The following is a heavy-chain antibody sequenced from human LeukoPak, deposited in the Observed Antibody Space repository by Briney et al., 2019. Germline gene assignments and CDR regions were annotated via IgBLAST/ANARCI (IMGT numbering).Heavy chain of an antibody. Sequence: SETLSLTCAVSGGSICSGGYSWSWIRQPPGKGLEWIGYIYHSGSTYYNPSLKSRVTISVDRSKNQFSLKLSSVTAADTAVYYCASSSVVVPAFDYWGQGTLVTVSS. CDR2: IYHSGST. CDR3: ASSSVVVPAFDY. D-gene: IGHD2-2*01. J-gene: IGHJ4*02. CDR1: GGSICSGGYS. V-gene: IGHV4-30-2*01.